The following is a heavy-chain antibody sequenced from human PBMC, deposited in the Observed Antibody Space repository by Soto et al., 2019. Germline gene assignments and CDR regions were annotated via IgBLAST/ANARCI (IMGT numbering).Heavy chain of an antibody. V-gene: IGHV3-53*02. Sequence: DVQLVETGGGLIQPGGSLRLSCAASGFTVSGNFMSWVRQAPGKGLEWVSIIYTGDTTYYADSVKGRFTISRDNSKNTLYLQMNSLRAEDSAVYYCASRFSSSWSALDCWGRGTLVTVSS. CDR1: GFTVSGNF. CDR3: ASRFSSSWSALDC. J-gene: IGHJ4*02. CDR2: IYTGDTT. D-gene: IGHD6-13*01.